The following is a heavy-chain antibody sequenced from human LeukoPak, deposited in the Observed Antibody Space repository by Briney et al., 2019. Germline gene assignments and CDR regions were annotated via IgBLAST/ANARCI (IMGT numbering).Heavy chain of an antibody. CDR1: GFTFSDYY. J-gene: IGHJ6*03. D-gene: IGHD1-26*01. V-gene: IGHV3-11*01. CDR3: AKKGNDIVGATKAYYYYYYMDV. CDR2: ISGSNALI. Sequence: KSGGSLRLSCKASGFTFSDYYMSWIRQAPGKGLEWVSHISGSNALIYYADSVKGRFTIPRDNAKNSLYLQMNSLRAEDTAVYYCAKKGNDIVGATKAYYYYYYMDVWGKGTTVTVSS.